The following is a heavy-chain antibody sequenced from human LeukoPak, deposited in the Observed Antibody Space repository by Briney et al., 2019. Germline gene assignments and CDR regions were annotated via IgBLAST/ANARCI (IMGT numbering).Heavy chain of an antibody. V-gene: IGHV4-4*07. CDR2: ISTSGGT. J-gene: IGHJ5*02. D-gene: IGHD1-26*01. CDR1: GDSMSGY. Sequence: SETLSLTCTVSGDSMSGYWGWVRQPAGKGLEWIGRISTSGGTDYNPSLKSRITMSVDTSKNQSSLKLRSMTAADTAVYYCARSNSGSYGWFDPWGQGTLVTVSS. CDR3: ARSNSGSYGWFDP.